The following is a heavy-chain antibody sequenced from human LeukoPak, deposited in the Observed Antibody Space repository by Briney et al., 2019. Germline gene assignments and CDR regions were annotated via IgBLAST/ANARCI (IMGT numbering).Heavy chain of an antibody. J-gene: IGHJ4*02. Sequence: SEPLSLTCSVSGCTIRSGGYYWSWMRQQPGKGLEWIGYIYYSGSTYYHPSLKSRVTISVDTSKNQFSLKLSSVTAAYTAVYYCARNKGSGYCSGGICPPGYWGQGTLVTVSS. CDR3: ARNKGSGYCSGGICPPGY. CDR2: IYYSGST. D-gene: IGHD2-15*01. CDR1: GCTIRSGGYY. V-gene: IGHV4-31*03.